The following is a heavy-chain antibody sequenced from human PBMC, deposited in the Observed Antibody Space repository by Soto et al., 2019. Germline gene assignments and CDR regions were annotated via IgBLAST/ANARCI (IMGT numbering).Heavy chain of an antibody. CDR1: GYTFDDFC. CDR2: ISYDGGNI. CDR3: AKGLGLGAVFMEFYS. V-gene: IGHV3-30*18. J-gene: IGHJ4*02. D-gene: IGHD3-16*01. Sequence: GGSLRLSCSASGYTFDDFCMHWVRQSPGKGLEWVAVISYDGGNIYYSDSVKGRFTISRDNSEDTLYLQMNSLRPEDTAMYYCAKGLGLGAVFMEFYSWGQGTLVTVSS.